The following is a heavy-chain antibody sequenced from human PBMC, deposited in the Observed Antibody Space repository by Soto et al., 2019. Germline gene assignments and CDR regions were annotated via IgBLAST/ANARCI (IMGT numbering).Heavy chain of an antibody. CDR3: ARGKAAYYYYGMDV. V-gene: IGHV1-18*01. Sequence: ASVKVSCKASGYTFTSYGISWVRQAPGQGLEWMGWISAYNVNTNYAQKLQGRVTMTTDTSTTTAYMELRSLRSDVTAVYYCARGKAAYYYYGMDVWGQGTMVTVSS. CDR2: ISAYNVNT. J-gene: IGHJ6*02. CDR1: GYTFTSYG.